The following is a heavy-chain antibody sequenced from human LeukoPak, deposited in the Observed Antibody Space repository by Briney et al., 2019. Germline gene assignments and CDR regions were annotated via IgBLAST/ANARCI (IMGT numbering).Heavy chain of an antibody. CDR2: MYYSGST. V-gene: IGHV4-30-4*07. CDR3: ARGLDTNDWSDAFDI. D-gene: IGHD2-21*01. Sequence: SETLSLTCAVSGGSISSGDYSWSWIRQPPGKGLEWIGYMYYSGSTYSNLSLKSRVTISVDTSKNQFSLKLSSVTAADTAVYCCARGLDTNDWSDAFDIWGQGTMVTVSS. J-gene: IGHJ3*02. CDR1: GGSISSGDYS.